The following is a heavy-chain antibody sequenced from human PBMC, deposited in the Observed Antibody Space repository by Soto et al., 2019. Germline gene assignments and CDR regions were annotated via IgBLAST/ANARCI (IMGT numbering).Heavy chain of an antibody. Sequence: SETLSLTCAVSGDSFSSNTWWTWVRQPPGKGVEWIGEIYHSGTTNYNPSLKGRVTISADRSKNQFSLRLTSVTAADTAVYYCAVPGSGDFDYWGKGTPGTVPQ. CDR1: GDSFSSNTW. D-gene: IGHD5-12*01. J-gene: IGHJ4*02. V-gene: IGHV4-4*02. CDR3: AVPGSGDFDY. CDR2: IYHSGTT.